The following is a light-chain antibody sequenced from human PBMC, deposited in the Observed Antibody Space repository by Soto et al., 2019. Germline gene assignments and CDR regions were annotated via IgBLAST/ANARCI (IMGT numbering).Light chain of an antibody. Sequence: EIVLTQSPATLSLYPGERATLSCRASQSVSINLAWFQHKPGQSPRLLIYHASERAAGVPGRFSGSGSGTDFTLTISSLEPEDFAVYYCQERSRWPRGSFGGGTKVEIK. J-gene: IGKJ4*01. CDR2: HAS. CDR1: QSVSIN. V-gene: IGKV3-11*01. CDR3: QERSRWPRGS.